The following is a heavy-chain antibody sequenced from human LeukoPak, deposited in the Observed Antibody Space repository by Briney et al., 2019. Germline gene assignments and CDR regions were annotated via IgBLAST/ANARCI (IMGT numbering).Heavy chain of an antibody. Sequence: PGGSLRLSCAASGFTLSNYAMSWVRQAPGKGLEWVSAISGRLGDTYYPDSVKGRFTISRDNSKNTLHLQMDRLRAEDTAVYFCARDFYFADLVSTISDWGQGTLVTVSS. CDR1: GFTLSNYA. CDR3: ARDFYFADLVSTISD. CDR2: ISGRLGDT. D-gene: IGHD5/OR15-5a*01. V-gene: IGHV3-23*01. J-gene: IGHJ4*02.